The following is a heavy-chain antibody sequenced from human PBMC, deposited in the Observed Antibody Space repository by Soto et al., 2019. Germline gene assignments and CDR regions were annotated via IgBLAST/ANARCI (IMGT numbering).Heavy chain of an antibody. D-gene: IGHD6-13*01. Sequence: GASVKVSCKASNDSLSSHFIHWVRQAPGEGLEWMGGIIPIFGTANYAQKFQGRVTITADESTSTAYMELSSLRSEDTAVYYCAREPPGGAEAGSRWFDPWGQGTLVTVSS. CDR1: NDSLSSHF. CDR2: IIPIFGTA. J-gene: IGHJ5*02. V-gene: IGHV1-69*13. CDR3: AREPPGGAEAGSRWFDP.